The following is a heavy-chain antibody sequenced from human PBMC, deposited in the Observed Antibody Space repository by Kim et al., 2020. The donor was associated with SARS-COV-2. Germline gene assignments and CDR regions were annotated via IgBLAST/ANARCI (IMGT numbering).Heavy chain of an antibody. Sequence: TTYAQKLQGRVTMTTDTTTSTAYMELRSLRSDDTAVYYCAREKFSSSSDYWGQGTLVTVSS. D-gene: IGHD6-13*01. J-gene: IGHJ4*02. V-gene: IGHV1-18*01. CDR3: AREKFSSSSDY. CDR2: T.